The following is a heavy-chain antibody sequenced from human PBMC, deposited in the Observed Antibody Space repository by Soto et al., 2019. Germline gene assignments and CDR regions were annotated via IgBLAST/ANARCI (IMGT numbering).Heavy chain of an antibody. D-gene: IGHD3-16*01. CDR2: LYTSANT. Sequence: QVQLQESGPGLVKPSETLSLTCIVSGASISSYYWSWIRQPAGKGLEWLGRLYTSANTNYNPSLKKRVTMSVDRSMSHFSLKPSSVTAADMAVYFCARDWGAFDYWGQGTLVTVSS. CDR3: ARDWGAFDY. CDR1: GASISSYY. J-gene: IGHJ4*02. V-gene: IGHV4-4*07.